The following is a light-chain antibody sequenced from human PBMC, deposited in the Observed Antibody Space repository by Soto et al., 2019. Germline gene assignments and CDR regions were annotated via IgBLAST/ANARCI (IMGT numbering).Light chain of an antibody. CDR1: QSISNW. Sequence: IQMTQSPSTLSSSVLDRVTITCRASQSISNWLAWYQQKPGKAPKLLIYKASSLESGVPSRFSGSGSGTEFTLTISSLQPDDFATYYCQQYNSYSPWTFGQGTKVDIK. CDR3: QQYNSYSPWT. V-gene: IGKV1-5*03. J-gene: IGKJ1*01. CDR2: KAS.